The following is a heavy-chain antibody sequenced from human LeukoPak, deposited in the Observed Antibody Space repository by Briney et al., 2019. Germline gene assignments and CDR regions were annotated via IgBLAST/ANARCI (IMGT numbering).Heavy chain of an antibody. D-gene: IGHD6-19*01. J-gene: IGHJ4*02. CDR3: ARRAASSGYYFDQ. CDR1: GFTFSSYA. Sequence: GGSLRLSCAASGFTFSSYAMTWVGQGPGKGLEWFSTISSSGGNTYNADSVKGRFTISRDNSKNTLYLQMNSLRAEDTAVYYCARRAASSGYYFDQWGQGTLVTVSS. V-gene: IGHV3-23*01. CDR2: ISSSGGNT.